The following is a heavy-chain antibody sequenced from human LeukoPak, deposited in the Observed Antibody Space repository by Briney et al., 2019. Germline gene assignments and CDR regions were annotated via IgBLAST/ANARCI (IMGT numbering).Heavy chain of an antibody. D-gene: IGHD6-19*01. CDR3: ARDLGEYSSGWYDYYYGMDV. CDR2: ISAYNGNT. V-gene: IGHV1-18*01. Sequence: ASVMVSCKASGYTFTSYGISWVRQAPGQGLEWMGWISAYNGNTNYAQKLQGRVTMTTDTSTSTAYMELRSLRSDDTAVYYCARDLGEYSSGWYDYYYGMDVWGQGTTVTVSS. J-gene: IGHJ6*02. CDR1: GYTFTSYG.